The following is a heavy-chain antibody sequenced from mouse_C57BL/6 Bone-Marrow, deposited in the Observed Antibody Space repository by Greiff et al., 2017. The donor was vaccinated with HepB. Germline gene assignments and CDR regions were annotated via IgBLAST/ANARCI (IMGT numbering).Heavy chain of an antibody. CDR3: ARWITTVVAHYAMDY. D-gene: IGHD1-1*01. J-gene: IGHJ4*01. V-gene: IGHV5-17*01. CDR1: GFTFSDYG. Sequence: VQAVESGGGLVKPGGSLKLSCAASGFTFSDYGMHWVRQAPEKGLVWVAYISSGSSTIYYADTVKGRFTISRDNAKNTLFLQMTRLRSEDTAMYYCARWITTVVAHYAMDYWGQGTSVTVSS. CDR2: ISSGSSTI.